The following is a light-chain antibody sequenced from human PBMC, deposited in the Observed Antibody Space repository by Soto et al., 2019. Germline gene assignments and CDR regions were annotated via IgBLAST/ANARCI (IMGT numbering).Light chain of an antibody. CDR3: NSFTTNTTVL. J-gene: IGLJ2*01. Sequence: QSALTQPASVSGSPGQSITISCTGTSSDVGFYNYVSWYQQHPGKAPKLMIYDVNIRPSGVSNRFSGSKSGNTASLTISGLQPEDEADYYCNSFTTNTTVLFGGGTKVTVL. CDR1: SSDVGFYNY. V-gene: IGLV2-14*03. CDR2: DVN.